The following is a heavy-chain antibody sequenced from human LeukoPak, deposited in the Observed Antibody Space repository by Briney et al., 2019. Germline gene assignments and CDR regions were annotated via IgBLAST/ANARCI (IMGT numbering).Heavy chain of an antibody. Sequence: GGSLRLSCAASGFTFSSYAMSWVRQAPGKGLEWVSGISGSGGSTYYADSVKGRFTISRDNSKNTLYLQMNSLRDEDTAVYYCAKDRWASSSSSFDYWGQGTLVTASS. CDR1: GFTFSSYA. V-gene: IGHV3-23*01. D-gene: IGHD6-6*01. CDR3: AKDRWASSSSSFDY. J-gene: IGHJ4*02. CDR2: ISGSGGST.